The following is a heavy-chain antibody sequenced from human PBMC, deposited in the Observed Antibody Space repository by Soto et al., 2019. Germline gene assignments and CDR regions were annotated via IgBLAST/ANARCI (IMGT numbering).Heavy chain of an antibody. J-gene: IGHJ6*02. CDR3: ARDDSRQQHYYYGMDV. V-gene: IGHV1-69*10. CDR2: IIPILGIA. CDR1: GGTFSSYA. D-gene: IGHD6-13*01. Sequence: ASVKVSCKASGGTFSSYAISWVRQAPGQGLEWMGGIIPILGIANYAQKFQGRVTITADKSTSTAYMELSSLRSEDTAVYYGARDDSRQQHYYYGMDVWGQGTTVTVSS.